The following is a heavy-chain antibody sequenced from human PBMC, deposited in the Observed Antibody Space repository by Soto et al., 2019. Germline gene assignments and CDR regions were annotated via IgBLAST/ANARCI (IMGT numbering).Heavy chain of an antibody. V-gene: IGHV1-2*02. D-gene: IGHD1-26*01. CDR1: GYTFTDYY. CDR3: ARDLPPISSSGRLYTWFDP. CDR2: INPKTGGT. J-gene: IGHJ5*02. Sequence: GASVKVSCKASGYTFTDYYMHWVRQAPGQGLEWMGWINPKTGGTNYAQKFQGRVTMTRDTSINTAYMEVTSLTSGDTAVYYCARDLPPISSSGRLYTWFDPWGQGTLVTVSS.